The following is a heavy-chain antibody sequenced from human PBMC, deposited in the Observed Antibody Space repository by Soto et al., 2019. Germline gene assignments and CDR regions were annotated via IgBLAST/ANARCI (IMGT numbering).Heavy chain of an antibody. CDR1: GGSFSGYY. CDR2: INHSGST. CDR3: ARDDGYSYYYYGMDV. V-gene: IGHV4-34*01. D-gene: IGHD6-13*01. Sequence: LSLTCAVYGGSFSGYYWSWIRQPPGKGLEWIGEINHSGSTNYNPSLKSRVTISVDTSKNQFSLKLSSVTAADTAVYYCARDDGYSYYYYGMDVWGQGTTVTVSS. J-gene: IGHJ6*02.